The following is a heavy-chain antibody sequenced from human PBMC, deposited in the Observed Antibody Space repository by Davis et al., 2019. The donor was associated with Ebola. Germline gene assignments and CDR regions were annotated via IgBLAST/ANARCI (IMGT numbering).Heavy chain of an antibody. V-gene: IGHV1-8*01. J-gene: IGHJ4*02. CDR1: GYTFTSYD. CDR3: ARGSSSSWYLPLY. CDR2: MNPNSGNT. Sequence: AASVISCTASGYTFTSYDINWVRQATGQGLEWMGWMNPNSGNTGYAQKFQGRVTMTRNTSISTAYMELSSLRSEDTAVYYCARGSSSSWYLPLYWGQGTLVTVSS. D-gene: IGHD6-13*01.